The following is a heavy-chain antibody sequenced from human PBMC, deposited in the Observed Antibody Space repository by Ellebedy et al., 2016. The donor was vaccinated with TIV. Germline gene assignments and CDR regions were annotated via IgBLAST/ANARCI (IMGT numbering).Heavy chain of an antibody. D-gene: IGHD3-10*01. CDR2: IRYDGSNK. Sequence: GESLKISCAASGFTFSSYGMHWVRQAPGKGLEWVAFIRYDGSNKYYADSVKGRFTISRDNSNDTLYLQMNSLRAEDTAVYYCARPIYGSGSYLNHWGQGTLVTVSS. V-gene: IGHV3-30*02. CDR1: GFTFSSYG. CDR3: ARPIYGSGSYLNH. J-gene: IGHJ5*02.